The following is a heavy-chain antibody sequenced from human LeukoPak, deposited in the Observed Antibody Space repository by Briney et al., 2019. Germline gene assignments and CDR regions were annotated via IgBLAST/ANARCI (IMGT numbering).Heavy chain of an antibody. Sequence: PGGSLRLSCATSGFTFSTYDMHWVRQAPGKGLEWVAHIRYDGLKKRYADSVRGRVTVSRDNSKNTLYLQMNSLRAKDTAVYYCAKDRETFSTYGYFDYWGQGTLVPVSS. V-gene: IGHV3-30*02. J-gene: IGHJ4*02. CDR1: GFTFSTYD. CDR2: IRYDGLKK. D-gene: IGHD2-2*01. CDR3: AKDRETFSTYGYFDY.